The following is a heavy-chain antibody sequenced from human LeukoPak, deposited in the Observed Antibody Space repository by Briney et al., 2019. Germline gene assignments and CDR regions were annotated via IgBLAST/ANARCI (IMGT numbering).Heavy chain of an antibody. Sequence: VSLKVSCKASGYTFSNYGISWVRQAPGQGLEWLGWVSAYNGNTNYAQKLQGRVTMTTDTSTGIAYMELKSLRSDDTAVYYCARAGGVSFVARWFDPWGQGSLVTVSS. CDR2: VSAYNGNT. D-gene: IGHD3-16*01. J-gene: IGHJ5*02. CDR3: ARAGGVSFVARWFDP. V-gene: IGHV1-18*01. CDR1: GYTFSNYG.